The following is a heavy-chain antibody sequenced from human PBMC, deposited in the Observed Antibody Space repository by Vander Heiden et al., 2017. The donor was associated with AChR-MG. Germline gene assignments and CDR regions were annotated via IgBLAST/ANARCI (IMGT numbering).Heavy chain of an antibody. CDR3: AKDYGDGYHNRGGAFDI. Sequence: EVQLVESGGGLVQPGRSLRLSCAASGFTFDDYAMHWVRQAPGKGLEWVSGISWKSGSIGYADSVKGRFTISRDNAKNSLYLQMNSLRAEDTALYYCAKDYGDGYHNRGGAFDIWGQGTMVTVSS. CDR2: ISWKSGSI. J-gene: IGHJ3*02. V-gene: IGHV3-9*01. CDR1: GFTFDDYA. D-gene: IGHD3-10*01.